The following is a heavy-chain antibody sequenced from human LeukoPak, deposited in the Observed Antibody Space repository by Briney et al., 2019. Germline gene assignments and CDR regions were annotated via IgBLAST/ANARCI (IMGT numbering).Heavy chain of an antibody. J-gene: IGHJ4*02. Sequence: ASVKVSCNASSYTFTSYGISWVRQAPGQGLEWMGWISAYNGNTNYAQKLQGRVTMTTDTSTSTAYMELRSLRSDDTAVYYCARDRAYDYVWGSYRYSYWGQGTLVTVSS. CDR2: ISAYNGNT. D-gene: IGHD3-16*02. CDR1: SYTFTSYG. CDR3: ARDRAYDYVWGSYRYSY. V-gene: IGHV1-18*01.